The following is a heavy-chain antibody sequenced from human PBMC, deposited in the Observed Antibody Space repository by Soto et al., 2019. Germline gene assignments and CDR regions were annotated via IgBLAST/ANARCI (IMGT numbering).Heavy chain of an antibody. CDR2: IFPDDSDT. V-gene: IGHV5-51*01. CDR1: GFTFTDYW. J-gene: IGHJ3*02. Sequence: GESLKISCKASGFTFTDYWIGWLRQMPGKGLEWMGIIFPDDSDTRYSPSFQGQVTISADKSISTAYLQFSSLKASDTAMYYCARRHNGWSFDIWGQGTMVTVSS. CDR3: ARRHNGWSFDI. D-gene: IGHD2-15*01.